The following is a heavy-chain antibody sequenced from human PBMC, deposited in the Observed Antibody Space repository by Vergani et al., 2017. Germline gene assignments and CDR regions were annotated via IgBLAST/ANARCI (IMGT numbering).Heavy chain of an antibody. CDR3: ARAPLDGGYGPRSTQPYFDY. CDR2: IYYSGST. D-gene: IGHD5-12*01. V-gene: IGHV4-31*03. Sequence: QVQLQESGPGLVKPSQTLSLTCTVSGGSISSGGYYWSWIRQHPGKGLEWIGYIYYSGSTYYNPSLKSRVTISVDTSKNQFSLKLSSVTAADTAVYYCARAPLDGGYGPRSTQPYFDYGGQGTLVTVSS. CDR1: GGSISSGGYY. J-gene: IGHJ4*02.